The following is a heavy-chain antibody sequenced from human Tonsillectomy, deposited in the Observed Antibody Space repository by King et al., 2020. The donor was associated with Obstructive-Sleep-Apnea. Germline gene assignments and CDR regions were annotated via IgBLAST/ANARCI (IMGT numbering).Heavy chain of an antibody. V-gene: IGHV3-11*01. CDR3: ARVILTGYYPDCYFDS. CDR2: ISNSGNTI. Sequence: HVQLVESGGGLVKPGGSLRLSCAASGFTFSDYYMSWIRQAPGKGLEWVSYISNSGNTIYYADSVKGRFTISRDNAKNSLFLQMRSLRAEDTAVYYCARVILTGYYPDCYFDSWGQGSLVTVSS. D-gene: IGHD3-9*01. CDR1: GFTFSDYY. J-gene: IGHJ4*02.